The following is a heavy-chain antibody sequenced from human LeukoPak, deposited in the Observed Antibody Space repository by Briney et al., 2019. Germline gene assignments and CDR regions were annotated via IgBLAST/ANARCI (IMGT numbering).Heavy chain of an antibody. D-gene: IGHD3-10*01. CDR1: GFTFSTYG. Sequence: PGGTLRLSCAASGFTFSTYGMSWVRQAPGKGLEWVSAISGSGGSTYYADSVKGRFTISRDNSKNTLYLQMNSLRAEDTAVYYCAKDRPSDYYGSGSLFNYFDYWGQGTLVTVSS. CDR2: ISGSGGST. J-gene: IGHJ4*02. V-gene: IGHV3-23*01. CDR3: AKDRPSDYYGSGSLFNYFDY.